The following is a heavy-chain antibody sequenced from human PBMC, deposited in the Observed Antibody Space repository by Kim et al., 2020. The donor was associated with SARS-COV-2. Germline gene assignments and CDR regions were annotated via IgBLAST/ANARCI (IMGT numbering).Heavy chain of an antibody. V-gene: IGHV4-4*02. CDR3: ARGSGSYSAFDY. Sequence: NYNPSLKSRVTISVDKSKNQFSLKLSSVTAADTAVYYCARGSGSYSAFDYWGQGTLVTVSS. D-gene: IGHD1-26*01. J-gene: IGHJ4*02.